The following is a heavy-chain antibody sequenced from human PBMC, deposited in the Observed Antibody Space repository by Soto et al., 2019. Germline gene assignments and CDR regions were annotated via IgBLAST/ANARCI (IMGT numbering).Heavy chain of an antibody. CDR2: INAGNGNT. D-gene: IGHD2-2*01. Sequence: QVQLVQSGAEVKKPGASVKVSCKASGYTFTSYAMHWVRQAPGQRLEWMGWINAGNGNTKYSQKFQGRVTITRDTSASTAYMELSSLRSEDTAVYYCARNKVPAAPYYYYYYGMDVWGQGTTVTVSS. J-gene: IGHJ6*02. CDR3: ARNKVPAAPYYYYYYGMDV. V-gene: IGHV1-3*01. CDR1: GYTFTSYA.